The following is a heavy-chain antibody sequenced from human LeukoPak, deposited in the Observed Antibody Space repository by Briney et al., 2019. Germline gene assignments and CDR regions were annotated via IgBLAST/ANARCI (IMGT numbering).Heavy chain of an antibody. Sequence: PGGSLRLSCAASGFTFSSYGMNWVRQAPGKGLEWVAVISYDGSNKYYADSVKGRFTISRDNSKNTLYLQMNSLRAEDTAVYYCAKDRGSSWLFQHWGQGTLVTVSS. CDR2: ISYDGSNK. V-gene: IGHV3-30*18. CDR1: GFTFSSYG. D-gene: IGHD6-13*01. J-gene: IGHJ1*01. CDR3: AKDRGSSWLFQH.